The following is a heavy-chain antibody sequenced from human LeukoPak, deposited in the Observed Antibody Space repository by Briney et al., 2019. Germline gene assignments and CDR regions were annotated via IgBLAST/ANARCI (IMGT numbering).Heavy chain of an antibody. D-gene: IGHD2-8*01. CDR1: GGSFSGYY. J-gene: IGHJ4*02. CDR2: INHSGST. Sequence: PSETLSLTCAVYGGSFSGYYWSWIRQPPGKGLEWIGEINHSGSTNYNPSLKSRVTISVDTSKNQFSLKLSSVTTADTAVYYCARHAHLRHLDYWGQGTLVTVSS. V-gene: IGHV4-34*01. CDR3: ARHAHLRHLDY.